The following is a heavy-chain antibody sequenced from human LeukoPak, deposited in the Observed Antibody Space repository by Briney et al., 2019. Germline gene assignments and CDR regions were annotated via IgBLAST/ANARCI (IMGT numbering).Heavy chain of an antibody. CDR3: ARELTTVTTNWFDP. CDR2: IIPIFGTA. CDR1: GGTFSSYA. J-gene: IGHJ5*02. Sequence: SVKVSCKASGGTFSSYAISWVRQAPGQGLEWMGGIIPIFGTANYAQRFQGRVTITADESTSTAYMELSSLRSEDTAVYYCARELTTVTTNWFDPWGQGTLVTVSS. V-gene: IGHV1-69*13. D-gene: IGHD4-11*01.